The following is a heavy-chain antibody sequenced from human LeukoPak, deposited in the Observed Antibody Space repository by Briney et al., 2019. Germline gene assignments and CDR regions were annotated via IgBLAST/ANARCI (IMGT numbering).Heavy chain of an antibody. D-gene: IGHD2-15*01. V-gene: IGHV3-15*01. J-gene: IGHJ6*03. CDR3: TTLGGDYYYYFYMDV. CDR1: GFTFSSYW. CDR2: IKSNTDGGTT. Sequence: GGSLRLSCAASGFTFSSYWMHWVRQAPGKGLGWLGRIKSNTDGGTTDYSVPVKGRFTISRDDSRNTLYLQIDSLRTEDTAVYYCTTLGGDYYYYFYMDVWGKGTTVTVSS.